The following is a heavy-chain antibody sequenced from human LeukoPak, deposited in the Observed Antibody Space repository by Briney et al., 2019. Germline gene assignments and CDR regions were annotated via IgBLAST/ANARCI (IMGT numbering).Heavy chain of an antibody. J-gene: IGHJ4*02. CDR2: ISYSGNT. Sequence: SETLSLTCTVSGGSISNYYWTWIRQPPGKGLEWIGFISYSGNTNYNPSLKSRVTISLDTSKNQFSLKLISVTAADTAVYYCARVNSWTEEPDTGFDYWGQGILVTVSS. V-gene: IGHV4-59*01. CDR3: ARVNSWTEEPDTGFDY. CDR1: GGSISNYY. D-gene: IGHD1-14*01.